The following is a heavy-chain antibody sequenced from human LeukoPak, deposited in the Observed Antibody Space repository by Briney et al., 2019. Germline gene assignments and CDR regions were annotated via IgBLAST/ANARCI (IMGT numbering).Heavy chain of an antibody. J-gene: IGHJ5*02. CDR1: GYTFTGYY. D-gene: IGHD3-22*01. CDR3: ARVFTPQKWLLTWPDWFDP. CDR2: INPNSGGT. V-gene: IGHV1-2*02. Sequence: GASVKVSCKASGYTFTGYYMHWVRQAPGQGLEWMGWINPNSGGTNYAQKFQGRVTMTRDTSISIAYMELSSLRSEDTAVYYCARVFTPQKWLLTWPDWFDPWGQGTLVTVSS.